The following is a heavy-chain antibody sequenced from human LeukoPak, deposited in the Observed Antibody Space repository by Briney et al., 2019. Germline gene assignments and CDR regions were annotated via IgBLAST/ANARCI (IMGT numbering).Heavy chain of an antibody. Sequence: GGSLRLSCRTSGFTFHSYSYHWVRQAPGKGLEWVSSITSSSSYIYYADSVKGRFTISRDNAKNSLYLQMNSLRAEDTAVYYCLRGDRRDYWGQGTLVTVSS. CDR3: LRGDRRDY. J-gene: IGHJ4*02. CDR2: ITSSSSYI. CDR1: GFTFHSYS. V-gene: IGHV3-21*01.